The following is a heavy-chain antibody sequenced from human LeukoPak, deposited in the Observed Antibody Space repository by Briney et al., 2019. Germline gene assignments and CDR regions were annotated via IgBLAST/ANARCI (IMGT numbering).Heavy chain of an antibody. V-gene: IGHV4-61*01. CDR1: GGSVSSGSYY. CDR2: IYYSGST. CDR3: AREVGIAARPFDY. J-gene: IGHJ4*02. D-gene: IGHD6-6*01. Sequence: SETLSLTCTVSGGSVSSGSYYWSWIRQPPGKELEWIGYIYYSGSTNYNPSLKSRVTISVDTSKNQFSLRPSSVTAADTAVYYCAREVGIAARPFDYWGQGTLVTVSS.